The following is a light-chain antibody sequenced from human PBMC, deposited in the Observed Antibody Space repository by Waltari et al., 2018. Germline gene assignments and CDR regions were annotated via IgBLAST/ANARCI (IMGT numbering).Light chain of an antibody. J-gene: IGLJ2*01. CDR2: ADN. V-gene: IGLV3-10*01. Sequence: SYELTQPPSVSVSPGQTARITCSGDALPNKYGYWYQQKSGQAPVLVIYADNKRRSGIPGRFSGSSSGTMVTLTISGAQVEDEGDYYCYSTDRTGKQRVFGGGTKLTVL. CDR1: ALPNKY. CDR3: YSTDRTGKQRV.